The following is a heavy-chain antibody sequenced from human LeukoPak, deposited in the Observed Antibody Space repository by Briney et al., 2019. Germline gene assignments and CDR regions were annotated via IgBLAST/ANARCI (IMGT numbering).Heavy chain of an antibody. CDR3: AKDIQAAN. CDR1: GFTFRSAA. Sequence: GGSLRLSCAASGFTFRSAAMTWVRQGPEKGLQWVSLISSTGYNSYYADSVKGRFTISRDNSKNIVYLQMNSLRAEDTALYYCAKDIQAANWGQGTLVTVS. D-gene: IGHD5-18*01. V-gene: IGHV3-23*01. J-gene: IGHJ1*01. CDR2: ISSTGYNS.